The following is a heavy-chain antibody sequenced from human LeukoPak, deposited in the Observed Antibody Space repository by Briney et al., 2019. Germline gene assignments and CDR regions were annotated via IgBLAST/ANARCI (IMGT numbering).Heavy chain of an antibody. CDR2: ISISSSYI. CDR3: ARDFTQWLVDPELDY. Sequence: GGSLRLSCAASGFTFSSYSMNWVRQAPGKGLEWVSSISISSSYIYYADSVKGRFTISRDNAKNSLYLQMNSLRAEDTAVYYCARDFTQWLVDPELDYWGQGTLVTVSS. CDR1: GFTFSSYS. V-gene: IGHV3-21*01. J-gene: IGHJ4*02. D-gene: IGHD6-19*01.